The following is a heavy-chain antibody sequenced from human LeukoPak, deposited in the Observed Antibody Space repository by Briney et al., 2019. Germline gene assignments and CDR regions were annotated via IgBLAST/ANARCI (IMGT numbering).Heavy chain of an antibody. CDR2: INPNSGGT. D-gene: IGHD3-10*01. V-gene: IGHV1-2*02. CDR3: ARAMEVNYYYYGMDV. CDR1: GYTFTGYY. J-gene: IGHJ6*02. Sequence: GASVKVSCKASGYTFTGYYMHWVRQAPGQGLEWMGWINPNSGGTNYAQKFQGRVTMTRDTSISTAYMELSRLRSDDTAVYYCARAMEVNYYYYGMDVWGQGTTVTVSS.